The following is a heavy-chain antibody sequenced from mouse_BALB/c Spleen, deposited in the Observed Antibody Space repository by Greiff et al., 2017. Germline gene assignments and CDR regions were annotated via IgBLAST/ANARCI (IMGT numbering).Heavy chain of an antibody. CDR2: IDPSDSYT. J-gene: IGHJ3*01. Sequence: QVQLQQPGAELVKPGASVKLSCKASGYTFTSYWMHWVKQRPGQGLGWIGEIDPSDSYTNYNQKFKGKATLTVDKSSSTAYMQLSSLTSEDSAVYYGARWCGNPAWFAYWGQGTLVTVSA. D-gene: IGHD2-1*01. CDR3: ARWCGNPAWFAY. CDR1: GYTFTSYW. V-gene: IGHV1-69*02.